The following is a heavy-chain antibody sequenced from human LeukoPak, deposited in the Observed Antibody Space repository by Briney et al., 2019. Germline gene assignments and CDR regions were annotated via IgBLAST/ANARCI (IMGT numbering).Heavy chain of an antibody. CDR2: IYYSGST. CDR3: ASGREVFGVVKTRYFQH. Sequence: PSENLSLTRPVSGGSITGFFRGGVPQPPREGLGGVGGIYYSGSTYYNPSLKSRVTISVDTSKNQFSLKLSSVTAADTAVYYCASGREVFGVVKTRYFQHWGQGTLVTVSS. J-gene: IGHJ1*01. V-gene: IGHV4-39*07. D-gene: IGHD3-3*01. CDR1: GGSITGFF.